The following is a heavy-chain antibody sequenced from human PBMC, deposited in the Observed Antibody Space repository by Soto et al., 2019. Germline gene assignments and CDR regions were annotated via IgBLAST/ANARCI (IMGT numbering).Heavy chain of an antibody. D-gene: IGHD2-8*01. J-gene: IGHJ5*02. V-gene: IGHV3-7*01. Sequence: GGSLRLSCAASGFTFSSYWMSWVRQAPGKGLEWVANIKQDGSEKYYVDSVKGRFTISRDNAKNSLYLQMNSLRAEDTAVYYCARSSNGPRERFDPWGQGTLVTVSS. CDR2: IKQDGSEK. CDR3: ARSSNGPRERFDP. CDR1: GFTFSSYW.